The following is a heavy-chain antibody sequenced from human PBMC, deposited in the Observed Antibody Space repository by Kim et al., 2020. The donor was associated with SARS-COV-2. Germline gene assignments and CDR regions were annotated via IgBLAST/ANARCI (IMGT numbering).Heavy chain of an antibody. CDR2: ISYDGSNK. CDR1: GFTFSSYA. Sequence: GGSLRLSCAASGFTFSSYAMHWVRQAPGKGLEWVAVISYDGSNKYYADSVKGRFTISRDNSKNTLYLQMNSLRAEDTAVYYCAEGPYFDYWGQGTLVTVS. J-gene: IGHJ4*02. CDR3: AEGPYFDY. V-gene: IGHV3-30*04.